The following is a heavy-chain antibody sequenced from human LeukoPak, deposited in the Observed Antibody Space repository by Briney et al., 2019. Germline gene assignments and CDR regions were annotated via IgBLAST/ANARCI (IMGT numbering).Heavy chain of an antibody. V-gene: IGHV4-30-4*01. J-gene: IGHJ6*03. D-gene: IGHD2-2*03. Sequence: SETLSLTCSVPGGSISSGDSCWSWIRQPPGKGLEWIGNIYYTGTTYYNPSLKSRVTISVDTSKNQFSLKLSSVTAADTAVYYCASGYCSSTSCSVYYYMDVWGKGTTVTVSS. CDR3: ASGYCSSTSCSVYYYMDV. CDR1: GGSISSGDSC. CDR2: IYYTGTT.